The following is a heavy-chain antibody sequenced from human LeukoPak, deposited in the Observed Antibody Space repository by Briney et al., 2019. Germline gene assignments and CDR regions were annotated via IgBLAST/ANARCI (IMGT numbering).Heavy chain of an antibody. V-gene: IGHV1-46*01. D-gene: IGHD1-26*01. CDR2: INPSGGST. Sequence: RRASVKVSCKAFGYSLTNYYVHWVRQAPGQGLEWMGEINPSGGSTSYAQKVQGRITVTRDTYTNTVYMDLSSLRSEDTATYYCARGPPTTRIGPGRFDYWGQGSLLTVAS. CDR3: ARGPPTTRIGPGRFDY. J-gene: IGHJ4*02. CDR1: GYSLTNYY.